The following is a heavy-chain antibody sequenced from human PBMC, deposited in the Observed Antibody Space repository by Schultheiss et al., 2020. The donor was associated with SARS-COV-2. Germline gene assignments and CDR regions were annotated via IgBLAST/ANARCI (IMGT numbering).Heavy chain of an antibody. CDR3: ARVSTSSGLDFDY. J-gene: IGHJ4*02. Sequence: SETLSLTCAVYGGSFSGYYWSWIRQSPGKGLEWIGYVSDSGNTNYNPSLQSRVTISVDTSKNQFSLKLTSVTAADTAVYYCARVSTSSGLDFDYWGQGTLVTVSS. CDR2: VSDSGNT. V-gene: IGHV4-59*01. D-gene: IGHD2-2*01. CDR1: GGSFSGYY.